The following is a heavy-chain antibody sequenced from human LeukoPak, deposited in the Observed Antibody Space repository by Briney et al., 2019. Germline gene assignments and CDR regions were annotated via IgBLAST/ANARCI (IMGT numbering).Heavy chain of an antibody. Sequence: PGGSLRLSCAASGFTFSSYAMSWIRQPPGKGLEWIGYIYYSGSTNYNPSLKSRVTISVDTSKNQFSLKLSSVTAADTAVYYCARDTMVRGVDYWGQGTLVTVSS. CDR1: GFTFSSYA. CDR2: IYYSGST. J-gene: IGHJ4*02. CDR3: ARDTMVRGVDY. D-gene: IGHD3-10*01. V-gene: IGHV4-59*01.